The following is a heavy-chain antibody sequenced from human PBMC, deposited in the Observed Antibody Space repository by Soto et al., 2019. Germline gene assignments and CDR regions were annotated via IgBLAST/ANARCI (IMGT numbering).Heavy chain of an antibody. CDR2: ISAYNGNT. D-gene: IGHD6-19*01. Sequence: QVQLVQSGAEVKKPGASVKVSCKASGYTFTSYGISWVRQAPGQGLEWMGWISAYNGNTNYAQKLQGRVIMTTYTSTSTAYMELRSLRSYGTAVYYCSRDATTYSSGWYVYFDYWGQGTLVTVSS. J-gene: IGHJ4*02. CDR3: SRDATTYSSGWYVYFDY. V-gene: IGHV1-18*01. CDR1: GYTFTSYG.